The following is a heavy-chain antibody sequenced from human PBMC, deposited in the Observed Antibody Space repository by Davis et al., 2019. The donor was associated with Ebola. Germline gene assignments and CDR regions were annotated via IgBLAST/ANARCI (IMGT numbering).Heavy chain of an antibody. CDR3: AIDADFGEYGWFDP. J-gene: IGHJ5*02. V-gene: IGHV3-30*01. Sequence: GGSLRLSCVASEFTFRDYSINWIRQAPGKGLEWVSIISDDGSNRFYADSVKGRFTISRDNSKKTAYLQMNSLRPDDTATYYCAIDADFGEYGWFDPWGQGTLVIVSS. D-gene: IGHD4-17*01. CDR2: ISDDGSNR. CDR1: EFTFRDYS.